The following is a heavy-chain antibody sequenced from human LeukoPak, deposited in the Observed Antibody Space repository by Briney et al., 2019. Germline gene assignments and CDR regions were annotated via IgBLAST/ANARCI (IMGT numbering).Heavy chain of an antibody. CDR3: ARQSSYYYDSSGYYSDY. D-gene: IGHD3-22*01. J-gene: IGHJ4*02. CDR1: GGSFSGYY. CDR2: INHSGST. Sequence: SETLSLTCAVYGGSFSGYYWSWIRQPPGKGLEWIGEINHSGSTNYNPSLKSRVTISVDTSKNQFSLKLSSVTAADTAVYYCARQSSYYYDSSGYYSDYWGQGTLVTVSS. V-gene: IGHV4-34*01.